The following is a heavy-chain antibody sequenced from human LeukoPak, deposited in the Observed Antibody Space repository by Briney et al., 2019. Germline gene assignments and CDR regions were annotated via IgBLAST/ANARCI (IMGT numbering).Heavy chain of an antibody. CDR2: IYTSGST. J-gene: IGHJ2*01. CDR3: ARERGRMAYYWYFDL. CDR1: GGSISSYY. D-gene: IGHD5-24*01. V-gene: IGHV4-4*07. Sequence: SETLSLTCTVSGGSISSYYWSWIRQPAGKGLEWIGRIYTSGSTSYSPSLKTRVTMSVDTSKNQFSLKLSSVTAADTAVYYCARERGRMAYYWYFDLWGRGTLVTVSS.